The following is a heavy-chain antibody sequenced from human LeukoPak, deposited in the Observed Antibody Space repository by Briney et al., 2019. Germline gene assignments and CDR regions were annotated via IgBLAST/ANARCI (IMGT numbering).Heavy chain of an antibody. J-gene: IGHJ4*02. CDR1: GFTFSSYA. CDR2: IYSGGST. D-gene: IGHD3-22*01. V-gene: IGHV3-53*01. Sequence: GGSLRLSCAASGFTFSSYAMSWVRQAPGKGLEWVSVIYSGGSTYYADSVKGRFTISRDNSKNTLYLQMNSLRAEDTAVYYCARDDSSGPPTHWGQGTLVTVSS. CDR3: ARDDSSGPPTH.